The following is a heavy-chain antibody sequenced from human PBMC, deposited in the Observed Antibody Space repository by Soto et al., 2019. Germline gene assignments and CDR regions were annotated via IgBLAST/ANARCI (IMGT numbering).Heavy chain of an antibody. J-gene: IGHJ4*02. CDR1: GGSFSGYY. Sequence: QVQLQQWGAGLLKPSETLSLTCAVYGGSFSGYYWSWIRQPPGKGLEWIVEINHSGSTNYNPSLKLRVTMAVDTSKNHVAPELSAGSAADTAVYYWARGPSAPGGISSAGQFDHWGQGTLVPVSS. CDR2: INHSGST. D-gene: IGHD6-6*01. CDR3: ARGPSAPGGISSAGQFDH. V-gene: IGHV4-34*01.